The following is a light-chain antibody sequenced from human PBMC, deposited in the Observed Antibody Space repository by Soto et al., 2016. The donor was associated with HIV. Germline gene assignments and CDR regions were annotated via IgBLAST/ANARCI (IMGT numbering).Light chain of an antibody. CDR1: SLRTYY. Sequence: SSELTQDPAVSVALGQTVRITCQGDSLRTYYATWYQQKPGQAPVLVMSGKNNGPSRIPDRFSGSSSGDIAFLTITGAQAEDEADYYCNSRDRSGNHLVFGGGTKLTVL. J-gene: IGLJ3*02. CDR3: NSRDRSGNHLV. V-gene: IGLV3-19*01. CDR2: GKN.